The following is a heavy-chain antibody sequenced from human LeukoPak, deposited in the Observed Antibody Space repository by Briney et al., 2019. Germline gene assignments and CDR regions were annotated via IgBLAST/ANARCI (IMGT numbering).Heavy chain of an antibody. CDR2: INHSGST. J-gene: IGHJ4*02. D-gene: IGHD3-22*01. V-gene: IGHV4-34*01. Sequence: PSETLSLTCAVYGGSFSGYYWSWIRQPPGKGLEWIGEINHSGSTNYNPSLKSRVTISVDTSKNQFSLKLSSVTAADTAVYYCARGGRRSGYYYVTYGYWGQGTLVTVPS. CDR3: ARGGRRSGYYYVTYGY. CDR1: GGSFSGYY.